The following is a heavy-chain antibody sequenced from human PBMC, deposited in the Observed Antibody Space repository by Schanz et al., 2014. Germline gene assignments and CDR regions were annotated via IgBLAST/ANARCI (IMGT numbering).Heavy chain of an antibody. V-gene: IGHV3-21*02. CDR2: ISTGRHL. CDR1: GFTFTSYT. J-gene: IGHJ4*02. CDR3: ARDPVVRAHAPYCFDS. Sequence: EVQLVESGGGLVKPGGSLRLSCAASGFTFTSYTLAWVRQAPGKGLEWVSFISTGRHLYYADSMKGGFTISRDNTTRADFLQMSNLRVEDAGVYFCARDPVVRAHAPYCFDSWGPGTLVTVSS. D-gene: IGHD1-26*01.